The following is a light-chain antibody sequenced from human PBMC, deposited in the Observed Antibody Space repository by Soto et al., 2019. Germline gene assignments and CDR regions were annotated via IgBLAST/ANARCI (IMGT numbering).Light chain of an antibody. J-gene: IGKJ5*01. Sequence: DIVMTQSPLSLTVTPGEPASISCRSSQSLLHSNGYNYLDWYLQKPGQSPQLLIYLGSNRALGGPDRFSGRGSGSDFTLKSKKEEAEDVGVYYCMQARQTPISFGQGTRLEIK. CDR1: QSLLHSNGYNY. CDR2: LGS. V-gene: IGKV2-28*01. CDR3: MQARQTPIS.